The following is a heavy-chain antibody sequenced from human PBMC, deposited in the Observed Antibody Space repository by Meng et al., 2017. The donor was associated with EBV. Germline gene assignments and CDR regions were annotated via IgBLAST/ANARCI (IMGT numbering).Heavy chain of an antibody. D-gene: IGHD6-13*01. CDR1: GGTFSSYA. CDR2: IIPIFGTA. Sequence: VELAESGAGVKKPGSSVKVSCKASGGTFSSYAISWVRQAPGQGLEWMGGIIPIFGTANYAQKFQGRVTITADKSTSTAYMELSSLRSEDTAVYYCARAEIAAAGRLDYWGQGTLVTVSS. J-gene: IGHJ4*02. CDR3: ARAEIAAAGRLDY. V-gene: IGHV1-69*06.